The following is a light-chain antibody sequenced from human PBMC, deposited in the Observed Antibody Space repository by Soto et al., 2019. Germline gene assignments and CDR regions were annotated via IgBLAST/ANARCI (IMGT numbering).Light chain of an antibody. CDR3: QQYAGPPTT. J-gene: IGKJ5*01. Sequence: PGERVTLSCRASQSVSSSYLTWYQQKPGQAPRLLIYGASTGATGIPARFSGSGSGTDFTLTISSLQPEDFAVYFCQQYAGPPTTFGQGTRLEIK. CDR2: GAS. CDR1: QSVSSSY. V-gene: IGKV3-20*01.